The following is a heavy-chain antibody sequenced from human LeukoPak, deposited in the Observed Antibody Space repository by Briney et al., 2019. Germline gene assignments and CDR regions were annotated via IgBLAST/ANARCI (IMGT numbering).Heavy chain of an antibody. D-gene: IGHD5-18*01. V-gene: IGHV4-34*01. CDR1: GGSFSGYY. J-gene: IGHJ3*02. CDR3: ARLARGRGYSYGYGRERGAFDI. CDR2: INHSGNT. Sequence: SETLSLTCAVYGGSFSGYYWSWIRQPPGKGLEWIGEINHSGNTNYNPSLKSRVTISIDTSKNQLSLKLSSVTAADTAVYYCARLARGRGYSYGYGRERGAFDIWGQGTMVTVSS.